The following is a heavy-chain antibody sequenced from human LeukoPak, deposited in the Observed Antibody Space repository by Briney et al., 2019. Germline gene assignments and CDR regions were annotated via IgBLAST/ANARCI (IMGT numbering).Heavy chain of an antibody. CDR2: IDYSGST. D-gene: IGHD3-22*01. V-gene: IGHV4-59*01. Sequence: SETLSLTCIVSGGSISSYYWSWIRQPPGKGLEWIGYIDYSGSTNYNPSLKSRVTISVDTSKNQFSLKLSSVTAADTAVYYCARVGVGYYDSSGYYRHDAFDIWGQGTMVTVSS. CDR1: GGSISSYY. CDR3: ARVGVGYYDSSGYYRHDAFDI. J-gene: IGHJ3*02.